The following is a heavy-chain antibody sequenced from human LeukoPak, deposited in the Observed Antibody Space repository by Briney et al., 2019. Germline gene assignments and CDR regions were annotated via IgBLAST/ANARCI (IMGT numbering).Heavy chain of an antibody. CDR3: AKGGQNPYSSRWYGNWFDP. J-gene: IGHJ5*02. Sequence: GGSLRLSCAASGFIFKNYAMAWVRQPPGKGLEWVSVSSGSGTHTYYAASVKGRFTISRDNSNNTLYLQMNSLRAEDTAVYYCAKGGQNPYSSRWYGNWFDPWGQGTLVTVSS. CDR2: SSGSGTHT. CDR1: GFIFKNYA. D-gene: IGHD6-13*01. V-gene: IGHV3-23*01.